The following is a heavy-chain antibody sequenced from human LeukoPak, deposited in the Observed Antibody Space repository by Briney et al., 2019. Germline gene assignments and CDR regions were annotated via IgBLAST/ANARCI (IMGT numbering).Heavy chain of an antibody. D-gene: IGHD6-6*01. V-gene: IGHV3-23*01. Sequence: GGSLRLSCAASGFTFSSYAMSWVRQAPGKGLEWVSAISGSGGSTYYADSVKGRFTISRDNSKNTLYLQMNSLRAEDTAVYYCAKDQQKYSSSSPFDYWGQGTLVTVSS. J-gene: IGHJ4*02. CDR3: AKDQQKYSSSSPFDY. CDR1: GFTFSSYA. CDR2: ISGSGGST.